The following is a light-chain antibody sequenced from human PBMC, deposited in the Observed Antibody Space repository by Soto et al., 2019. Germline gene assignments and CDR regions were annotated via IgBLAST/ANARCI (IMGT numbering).Light chain of an antibody. CDR3: CSYAGSYTWI. V-gene: IGLV2-11*01. CDR2: DVS. J-gene: IGLJ2*01. Sequence: QSVLTQPRSVSGSPGQSVTISCTGTSSDVGGHNYVSWYQQHPGKAPKLMIYDVSKRPSGVPDRFSGSKSGNTASLTISGLQAEDEADYYCCSYAGSYTWIFGGGTQLTVL. CDR1: SSDVGGHNY.